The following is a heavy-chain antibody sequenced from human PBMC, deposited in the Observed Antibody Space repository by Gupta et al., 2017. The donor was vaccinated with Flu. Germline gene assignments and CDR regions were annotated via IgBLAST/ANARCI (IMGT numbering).Heavy chain of an antibody. Sequence: EVQLVESGGGLVQPGRSLRLSCTASGFTFGDYAMSWFRQAPGKGLEWVGFIRSKAYGGTTEYAASVKGRFTISRDDSKSIAYLQMNSLKTEDTAVYYCTRGWTMVRGVITKPDAFDIWGQGTMVTVSS. CDR2: IRSKAYGGTT. CDR1: GFTFGDYA. V-gene: IGHV3-49*03. CDR3: TRGWTMVRGVITKPDAFDI. J-gene: IGHJ3*02. D-gene: IGHD3-10*01.